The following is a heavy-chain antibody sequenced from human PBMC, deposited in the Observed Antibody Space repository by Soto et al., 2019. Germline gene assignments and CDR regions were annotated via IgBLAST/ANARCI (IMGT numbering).Heavy chain of an antibody. CDR2: VSSGGRP. D-gene: IGHD3-10*01. V-gene: IGHV4-39*01. CDR1: GDSIDTTNYH. Sequence: SETLSLTCTVSGDSIDTTNYHWGWIRQPPGRGLEWIGGVSSGGRPYYNPSLKSRVTISVDTSKNQFSLRLTSVTATDTAVYYCARLRGDWFDPWGHGTLVTVSS. J-gene: IGHJ5*02. CDR3: ARLRGDWFDP.